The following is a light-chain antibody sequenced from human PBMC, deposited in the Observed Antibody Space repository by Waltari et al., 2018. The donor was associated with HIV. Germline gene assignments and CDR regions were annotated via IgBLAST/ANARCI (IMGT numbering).Light chain of an antibody. J-gene: IGKJ1*01. V-gene: IGKV1-39*01. Sequence: DIQMTQSPSSLSPSVGDRVTITCRASQSITSSLNWYQQNPGKAPNLLIYAASTLQTGVPSRFSGSGSGTDFTLTISSLQPEDFATYYCQQSYTTPRTFGQGTKVEIK. CDR2: AAS. CDR1: QSITSS. CDR3: QQSYTTPRT.